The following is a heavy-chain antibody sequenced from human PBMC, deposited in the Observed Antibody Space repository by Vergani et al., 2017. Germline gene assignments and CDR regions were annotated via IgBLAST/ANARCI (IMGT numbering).Heavy chain of an antibody. Sequence: VQLVQSGAEVKKPGSSVKVSCKASGGTFSSYSMNWVRQAPGKGLEWVSSISSSSSYIYYADSVKGRFTISRDNAKNSLYLQMNSLRAEDTAVYYCASLGGGWYGDYWGQGTLVTVSS. CDR2: ISSSSSYI. V-gene: IGHV3-21*01. J-gene: IGHJ4*02. CDR1: GGTFSSYS. D-gene: IGHD6-19*01. CDR3: ASLGGGWYGDY.